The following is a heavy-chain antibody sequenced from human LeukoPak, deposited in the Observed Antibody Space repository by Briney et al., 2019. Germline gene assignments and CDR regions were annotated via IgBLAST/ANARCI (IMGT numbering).Heavy chain of an antibody. J-gene: IGHJ4*02. D-gene: IGHD6-19*01. V-gene: IGHV3-21*01. CDR1: GFTFSTYS. CDR2: ISSSSTYI. CDR3: ARDLNTGYSSGWYIDY. Sequence: GGSLRLSCAATGFTFSTYSMNWVRQAPGKGLEWVSSISSSSTYIYYADSVKGRFTISRDNAKNSLYLQMNSLRAEDTAVYYCARDLNTGYSSGWYIDYWGQGTLVTVSS.